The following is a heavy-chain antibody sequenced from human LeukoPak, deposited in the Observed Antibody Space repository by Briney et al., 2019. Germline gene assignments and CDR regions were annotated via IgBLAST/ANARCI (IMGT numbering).Heavy chain of an antibody. D-gene: IGHD5-18*01. CDR3: ARGQLWATNTFDH. Sequence: SGGSLRLSCAASGFTFSSYSMDWVRQAPGKGLEWVSSISSSSSYIYYADSVKGRFTISRDNAKNSLYLQMNSLRAEDTAVYYCARGQLWATNTFDHWGQGTLVTVSS. CDR1: GFTFSSYS. J-gene: IGHJ4*02. V-gene: IGHV3-21*04. CDR2: ISSSSSYI.